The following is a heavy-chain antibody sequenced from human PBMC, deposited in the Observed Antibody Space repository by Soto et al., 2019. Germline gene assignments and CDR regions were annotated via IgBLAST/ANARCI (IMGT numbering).Heavy chain of an antibody. Sequence: SETLSLTCTVSGGSISSGGYYWSWIRQHPGKGLEWIGYIYYSGSTYYNPSLKSRVTISVDTSKNQFSLKLSSVTAADTAVYYCARDFAYSSSWPDAIDISGQGTMVTVS. D-gene: IGHD6-13*01. V-gene: IGHV4-31*03. J-gene: IGHJ3*02. CDR3: ARDFAYSSSWPDAIDI. CDR1: GGSISSGGYY. CDR2: IYYSGST.